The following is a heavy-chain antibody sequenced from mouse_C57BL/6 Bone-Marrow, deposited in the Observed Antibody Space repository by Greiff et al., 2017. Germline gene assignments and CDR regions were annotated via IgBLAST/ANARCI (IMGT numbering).Heavy chain of an antibody. CDR2: IYPGSGST. CDR1: GYTFTSYW. V-gene: IGHV1-55*01. Sequence: VQLQQPGAELVKPGASVKMSCKASGYTFTSYWITWVKQRPGQGLEWIGDIYPGSGSTNYNEKFKSKATLTVDTYSRPAYMQLSSLTSEDSAVYYCARWGSGSFDYWGQGTTLTVSS. J-gene: IGHJ2*01. CDR3: ARWGSGSFDY. D-gene: IGHD3-2*02.